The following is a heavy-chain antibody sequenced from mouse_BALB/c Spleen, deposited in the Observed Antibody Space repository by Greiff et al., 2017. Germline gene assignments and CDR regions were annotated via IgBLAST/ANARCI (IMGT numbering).Heavy chain of an antibody. CDR2: INPSTGYT. J-gene: IGHJ4*01. V-gene: IGHV1-7*01. CDR1: GYTFTSYW. Sequence: VQLQQSGAELAKPGASVKMSCKASGYTFTSYWMHWVKQRPGQGLEWIGYINPSTGYTEYNQKFKDKATLTADKSSSTAYMQLGSLTSEDSAVYDCARSDDGYGAMDDGGQGTSVTVSS. D-gene: IGHD2-3*01. CDR3: ARSDDGYGAMDD.